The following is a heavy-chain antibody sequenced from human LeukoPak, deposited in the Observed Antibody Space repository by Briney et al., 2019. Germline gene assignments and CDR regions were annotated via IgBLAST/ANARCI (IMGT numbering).Heavy chain of an antibody. Sequence: GASVKVSCKASGGTFSSYAISWVRQAPGQGLEWMGRIIPSFGITNYAQKFQGRVTITADKSTSTAYMELSSLRSEDTAVYYCARGRGRLELPPSVFDAFDMWGQGTMVTVSS. CDR2: IIPSFGIT. CDR1: GGTFSSYA. CDR3: ARGRGRLELPPSVFDAFDM. J-gene: IGHJ3*02. D-gene: IGHD1-7*01. V-gene: IGHV1-69*04.